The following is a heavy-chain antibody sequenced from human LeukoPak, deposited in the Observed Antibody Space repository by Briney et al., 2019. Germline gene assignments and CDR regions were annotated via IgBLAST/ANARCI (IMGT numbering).Heavy chain of an antibody. CDR1: GYTFTSYG. CDR2: ISAYNGNT. Sequence: ASVKVSCKASGYTFTSYGISWVRRAPGQGREWMGWISAYNGNTNYAQKLQGRVTMTTDTSTSTAYMELRSLRSDDTAVYYCARDIGIWFGELLPHWGQGTLVTVSS. D-gene: IGHD3-10*01. CDR3: ARDIGIWFGELLPH. J-gene: IGHJ4*02. V-gene: IGHV1-18*01.